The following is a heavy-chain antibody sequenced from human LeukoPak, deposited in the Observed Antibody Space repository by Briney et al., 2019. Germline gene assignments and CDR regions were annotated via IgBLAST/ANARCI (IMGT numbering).Heavy chain of an antibody. CDR3: ARDTAADYYYYGMDV. CDR2: ISSSGSTI. CDR1: GFTFSDYY. Sequence: TGGSLRLSCAASGFTFSDYYMSWIRQAPGKGLEWVSYISSSGSTIYYADSVKGRFTISRDNAKNSLYLQMNSLRAEDTAVYYCARDTAADYYYYGMDVWGQGTTVTVSS. J-gene: IGHJ6*02. D-gene: IGHD6-13*01. V-gene: IGHV3-11*01.